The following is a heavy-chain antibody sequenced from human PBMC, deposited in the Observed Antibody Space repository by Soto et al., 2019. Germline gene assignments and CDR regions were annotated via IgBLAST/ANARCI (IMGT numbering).Heavy chain of an antibody. D-gene: IGHD2-2*01. V-gene: IGHV4-61*01. J-gene: IGHJ6*02. CDR1: GGSVSSGSHY. Sequence: QVQLQESGPGLVKPSETLSLTCTVSGGSVSSGSHYWSWIRQPPGKGLEWIGYISYSGSTNYNPSLKSRVTISVDTSKNQFSLKLSSVTAADTAVYYCARDPGVVVPAAEGYYYYGMDVWGQGTTVTVSS. CDR2: ISYSGST. CDR3: ARDPGVVVPAAEGYYYYGMDV.